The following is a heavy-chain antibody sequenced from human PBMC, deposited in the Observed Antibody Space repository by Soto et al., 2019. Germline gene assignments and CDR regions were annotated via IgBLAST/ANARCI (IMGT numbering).Heavy chain of an antibody. V-gene: IGHV3-30*03. Sequence: GGSLRLSCAASGFTFNNYGIHWVRQAPGKGLEWVARISFDGRSEYYGDSVKGRFTVSRDNFKNMLYLQMNNLGTEDTALYYCARDMRGYNYGPLDYWGQGVLVTVSS. CDR2: ISFDGRSE. CDR3: ARDMRGYNYGPLDY. J-gene: IGHJ4*02. CDR1: GFTFNNYG. D-gene: IGHD5-12*01.